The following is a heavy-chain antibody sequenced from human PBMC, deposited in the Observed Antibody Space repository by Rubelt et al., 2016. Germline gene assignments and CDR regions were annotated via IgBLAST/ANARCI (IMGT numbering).Heavy chain of an antibody. J-gene: IGHJ6*02. CDR3: ASMWSGDFWSGYYTRYGMDV. Sequence: GSTNYNPSLKSRVTISVDTSKNQFSLKLSSVTAADTAVYYCASMWSGDFWSGYYTRYGMDVWGQGTTVTVSS. D-gene: IGHD3-3*01. CDR2: GST. V-gene: IGHV4-34*01.